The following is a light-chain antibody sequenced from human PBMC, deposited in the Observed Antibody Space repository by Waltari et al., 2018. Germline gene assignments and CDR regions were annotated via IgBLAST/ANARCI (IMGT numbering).Light chain of an antibody. CDR3: SSYTSSSTLD. J-gene: IGLJ1*01. CDR2: DVS. CDR1: SSDVGCYNY. V-gene: IGLV2-14*03. Sequence: QSALTQPASVSGSPGQSITISCTGTSSDVGCYNYVPGYQQHPGKAPKLMIYDVSNRPSGVSNRFSGSKSGNTASLTISGLQAEDEADYYCSSYTSSSTLDFGTGTKVTVL.